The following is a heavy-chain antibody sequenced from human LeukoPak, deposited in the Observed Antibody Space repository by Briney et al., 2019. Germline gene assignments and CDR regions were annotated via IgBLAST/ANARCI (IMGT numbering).Heavy chain of an antibody. J-gene: IGHJ4*02. CDR3: ARRRGLPRGPSYFDY. Sequence: GGSLKISCKGSGYSFTSYWIGWVRQMPGKGLEWMGIIYPGDSDTRYSPSFQGQVTISADKSTGTAYLQWSNLKASDTAMYYCARRRGLPRGPSYFDYWGQGTLVTVSS. CDR1: GYSFTSYW. D-gene: IGHD3-10*01. V-gene: IGHV5-51*01. CDR2: IYPGDSDT.